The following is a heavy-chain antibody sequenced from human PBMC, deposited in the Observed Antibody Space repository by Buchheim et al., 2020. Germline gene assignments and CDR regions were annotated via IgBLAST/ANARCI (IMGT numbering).Heavy chain of an antibody. CDR2: IYSGGST. J-gene: IGHJ6*02. V-gene: IGHV3-66*01. CDR1: GFTVSSNY. Sequence: EVQLVESGGGLVQPGGSLRLSCAASGFTVSSNYMSWVRQAPGKGLEWVSVIYSGGSTYYADSVKGRFTISRDNSKNTLYLQMNSLRAEDTAVYYCAREYRDTIFGVDSSSYYYGMDVWGQGTT. D-gene: IGHD3-3*01. CDR3: AREYRDTIFGVDSSSYYYGMDV.